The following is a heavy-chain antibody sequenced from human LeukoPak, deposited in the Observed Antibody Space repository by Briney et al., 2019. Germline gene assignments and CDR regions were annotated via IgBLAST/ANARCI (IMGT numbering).Heavy chain of an antibody. J-gene: IGHJ4*02. CDR2: ISGSGDST. CDR3: ARVVPPTDYGSGSYFWDPYYFDY. V-gene: IGHV3-23*01. D-gene: IGHD3-10*01. Sequence: GGSLRLSCAASRFTFSSYEMNWVRQAPGKGLEWVSAISGSGDSTYYADSVKGRFTISRDNSKNTLYLQMNSLRAEDTAVYYCARVVPPTDYGSGSYFWDPYYFDYWGQGTLVTVSS. CDR1: RFTFSSYE.